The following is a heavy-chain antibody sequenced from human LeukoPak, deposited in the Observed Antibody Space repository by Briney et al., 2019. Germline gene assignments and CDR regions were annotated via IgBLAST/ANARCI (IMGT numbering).Heavy chain of an antibody. V-gene: IGHV3-30-3*01. CDR1: GFTFSSYA. Sequence: GGSLRLSCAASGFTFSSYAMHWVRQAPGKGLEWVAVISYDGSNKYYADSVKGRFTISRDNSKNTLYLQMNSLRAEDTAVYYCARTLYDFWSALLDAFDIWGQGTMVTVSS. D-gene: IGHD3-3*01. CDR2: ISYDGSNK. CDR3: ARTLYDFWSALLDAFDI. J-gene: IGHJ3*02.